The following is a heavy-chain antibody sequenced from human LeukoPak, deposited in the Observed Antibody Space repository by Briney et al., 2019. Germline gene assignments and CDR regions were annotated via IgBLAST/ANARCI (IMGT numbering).Heavy chain of an antibody. CDR3: ARGSIVVVPAASNAFDI. CDR2: ISAYNGNT. J-gene: IGHJ3*02. CDR1: GYTFTSYG. V-gene: IGHV1-18*01. D-gene: IGHD2-2*01. Sequence: GASVKVSCKASGYTFTSYGISWVRQAPGQGLEWMGWISAYNGNTNYAQKLQGRVAMTTDTSTSTAYMELRSLRSEDTAVYYCARGSIVVVPAASNAFDIWGQGTMVTVSS.